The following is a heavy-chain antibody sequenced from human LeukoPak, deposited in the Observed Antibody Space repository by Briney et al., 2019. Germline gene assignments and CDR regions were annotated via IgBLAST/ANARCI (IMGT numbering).Heavy chain of an antibody. Sequence: GGSLGLSCAASGFTFDDYAMHWVRQAPGKGLEWVSGISWNSGSIGYADSVKGRFTISRDNAKNSLYLQMNSLRAEDTALYYCAKDMVAVADYYFDYWGQGTLVTVSS. D-gene: IGHD6-19*01. CDR2: ISWNSGSI. J-gene: IGHJ4*02. CDR1: GFTFDDYA. V-gene: IGHV3-9*01. CDR3: AKDMVAVADYYFDY.